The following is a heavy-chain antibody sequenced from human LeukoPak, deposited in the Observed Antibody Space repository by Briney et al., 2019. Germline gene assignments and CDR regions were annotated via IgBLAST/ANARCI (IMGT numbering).Heavy chain of an antibody. V-gene: IGHV3-30*03. D-gene: IGHD6-13*01. CDR1: GFTFSSFG. J-gene: IGHJ3*02. Sequence: GGSLRLSCSASGFTFSSFGMHWVRQAPGKGLEWVAVISYDGSNKYYADSVKGRFTISRDNSKNTLYLQMNSLRAEDTAVYYCAITVAAAGAFDIWGQGTMVTVSS. CDR3: AITVAAAGAFDI. CDR2: ISYDGSNK.